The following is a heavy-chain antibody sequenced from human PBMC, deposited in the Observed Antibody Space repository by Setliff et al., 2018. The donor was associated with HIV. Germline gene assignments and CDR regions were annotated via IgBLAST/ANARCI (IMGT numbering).Heavy chain of an antibody. CDR2: ISSSSSSI. CDR1: GFTFSSYS. Sequence: GGSLRLSCAASGFTFSSYSMNWVRQAPGKGLEWVSYISSSSSSIYHADSVKGRFTISRDNAKNTLYLQMNRLRAEDTALYYCVRGPQFRPHWGQGTLVTV. CDR3: VRGPQFRPH. V-gene: IGHV3-48*01. J-gene: IGHJ4*02.